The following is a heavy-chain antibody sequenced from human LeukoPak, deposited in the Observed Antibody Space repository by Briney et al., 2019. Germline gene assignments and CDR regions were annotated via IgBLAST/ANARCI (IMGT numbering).Heavy chain of an antibody. CDR3: ASPGPFRLGELSLRGYFDY. D-gene: IGHD3-16*02. V-gene: IGHV1-18*01. J-gene: IGHJ4*02. CDR1: GYTFTSYG. CDR2: ISAYNGNT. Sequence: ASVKVSCKASGYTFTSYGISWVRQAPGQGLEWMGWISAYNGNTNYAQKLQGRVTMTTDTSTSTAYMELRSLRSDDTAVYYCASPGPFRLGELSLRGYFDYWGQGTLVTVSS.